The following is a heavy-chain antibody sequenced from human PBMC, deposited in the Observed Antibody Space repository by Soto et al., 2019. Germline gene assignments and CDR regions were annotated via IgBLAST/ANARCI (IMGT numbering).Heavy chain of an antibody. Sequence: SSETLSLTCAVSGGSISSSNWWSWVRQPPGKGLEWIGEIYHSGSTNYNPSLKSRVTISVDKSKNQFSLKLSSVTAADTAVYYCARVGDYYYYGMDVWGQGTTVTVSS. CDR3: ARVGDYYYYGMDV. CDR2: IYHSGST. V-gene: IGHV4-4*02. J-gene: IGHJ6*02. CDR1: GGSISSSNW.